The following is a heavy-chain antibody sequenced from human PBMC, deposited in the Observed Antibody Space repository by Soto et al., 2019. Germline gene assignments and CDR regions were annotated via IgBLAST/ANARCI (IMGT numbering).Heavy chain of an antibody. D-gene: IGHD3-10*01. CDR2: IYYSGST. Sequence: SETLSLTCTVSGGSISSYYWSWIRQPPWKGLEWIGYIYYSGSTNYNPSLKSRVTISVDTSKNQFSLKLSSVTAADTAVYYCARDRPGLWFGELRLDPWGQGTLVTVSS. J-gene: IGHJ5*02. CDR1: GGSISSYY. V-gene: IGHV4-59*01. CDR3: ARDRPGLWFGELRLDP.